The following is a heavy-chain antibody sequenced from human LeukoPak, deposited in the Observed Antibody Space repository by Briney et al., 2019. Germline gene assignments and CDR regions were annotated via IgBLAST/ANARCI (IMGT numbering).Heavy chain of an antibody. Sequence: SESLSLTCTVSDDSISDYYRGWIRQPPGKGLEWIGYFHNSGTSTYNPSLKSRVTISADTSKNQFSLKLNSLTTADTAVYYCAKDSSTWGNLAGHFDSWGQGTLVTVSS. D-gene: IGHD6-13*01. CDR2: FHNSGTS. V-gene: IGHV4-59*01. CDR1: DDSISDYY. J-gene: IGHJ4*02. CDR3: AKDSSTWGNLAGHFDS.